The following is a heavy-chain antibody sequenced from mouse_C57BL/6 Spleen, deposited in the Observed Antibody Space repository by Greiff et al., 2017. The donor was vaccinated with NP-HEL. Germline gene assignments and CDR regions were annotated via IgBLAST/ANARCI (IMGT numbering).Heavy chain of an antibody. CDR2: FYPGSGSI. CDR3: ERHEEGDYYGNSAWFAY. Sequence: QVQLQQSGAELVKPGASVKLSCKASGYTFTEYTIHWVKQRSGQGLEWIGWFYPGSGSIKYNEKFKDKATLTADKSSSTVYMELSRLTSEDSAVYFCERHEEGDYYGNSAWFAYWGQGTLVTVSA. V-gene: IGHV1-62-2*01. J-gene: IGHJ3*01. CDR1: GYTFTEYT. D-gene: IGHD2-1*01.